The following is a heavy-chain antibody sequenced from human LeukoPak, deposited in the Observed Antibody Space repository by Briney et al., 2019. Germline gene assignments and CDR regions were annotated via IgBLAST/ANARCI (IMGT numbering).Heavy chain of an antibody. CDR3: AKTAAGRSSGWFQS. J-gene: IGHJ4*02. CDR1: GFTFSSYG. Sequence: PGGSLRLSCAASGFTFSSYGMHWVRQAPGKGLEWVAVISYDGSDKYYADSVKGRFTISRDNSKNTLYLQMNSLRAEDTAVYYCAKTAAGRSSGWFQSWGQGTLVTVSS. D-gene: IGHD6-19*01. CDR2: ISYDGSDK. V-gene: IGHV3-30*18.